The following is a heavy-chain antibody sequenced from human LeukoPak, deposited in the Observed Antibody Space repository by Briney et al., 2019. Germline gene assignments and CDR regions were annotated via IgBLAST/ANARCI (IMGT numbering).Heavy chain of an antibody. CDR3: AKSSWADAFDI. J-gene: IGHJ3*02. V-gene: IGHV3-33*06. CDR1: GFTFSSYG. CDR2: IWYDGSNK. Sequence: GGSLRLSCAASGFTFSSYGMHWVRQAPGKGLEWVAVIWYDGSNKYYADSVKGRFTISRDNSKNTLYLQMNSLRAEDTAVYYCAKSSWADAFDIWGQGTMVTVSS. D-gene: IGHD6-13*01.